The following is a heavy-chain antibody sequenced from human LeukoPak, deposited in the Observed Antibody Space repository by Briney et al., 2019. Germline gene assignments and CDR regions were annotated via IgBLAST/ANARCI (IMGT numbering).Heavy chain of an antibody. D-gene: IGHD6-19*01. CDR2: INHSGST. CDR1: GGSFSGYY. V-gene: IGHV4-34*01. J-gene: IGHJ3*02. CDR3: ARALGSGWYEGAFDI. Sequence: SETLSLTCAVYGGSFSGYYWSWIRQPPGKGLEWIGEINHSGSTNYNPSLKSRVTMSVDTSKNQFSLKLSSVTAADTAVYYCARALGSGWYEGAFDIWGQGTMVTVSS.